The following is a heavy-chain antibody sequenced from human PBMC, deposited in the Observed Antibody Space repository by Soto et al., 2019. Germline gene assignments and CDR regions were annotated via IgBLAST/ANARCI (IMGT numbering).Heavy chain of an antibody. CDR2: IYWDDDK. D-gene: IGHD3-22*01. V-gene: IGHV2-5*02. Sequence: SPATLVRPTHPLTPSGTLAGITVRNRTGGVLGIRQPPGKALEWLALIYWDDDKRYRPSLESRLNINQDTSKNQVVLRLANVDPAETGTYFCADSHRDESDGGYYPLNFDYWGQGALATASS. CDR3: ADSHRDESDGGYYPLNFDY. CDR1: GITVRNRTGG. J-gene: IGHJ4*02.